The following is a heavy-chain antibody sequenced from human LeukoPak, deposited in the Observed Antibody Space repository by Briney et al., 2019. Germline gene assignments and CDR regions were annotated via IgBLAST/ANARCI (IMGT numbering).Heavy chain of an antibody. Sequence: PSETLSLTGTVSGGSISSYYWNWIRQAAGKGLEWIGRIYTSGSTNYNPSLKSRVTMSVDTSKNQFSLKLSSVTAADTAVYYCARAGIVATGTCWFDPWGQGTLVTVSS. J-gene: IGHJ5*02. CDR3: ARAGIVATGTCWFDP. V-gene: IGHV4-4*07. CDR1: GGSISSYY. CDR2: IYTSGST. D-gene: IGHD6-13*01.